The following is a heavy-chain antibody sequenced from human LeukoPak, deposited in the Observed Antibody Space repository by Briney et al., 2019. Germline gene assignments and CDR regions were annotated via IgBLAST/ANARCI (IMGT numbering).Heavy chain of an antibody. V-gene: IGHV4-4*07. Sequence: SETLSLTCTVSGGSINNYYWSWIRQPAGKGLEWIGRIYTSGTTNYNPSLKSRVTMSVDTSKNQFSLKLTSVTAADTAVYYCAKVSDRDSSGYYWGFEYWGQGTLVTVSS. CDR1: GGSINNYY. CDR2: IYTSGTT. J-gene: IGHJ4*02. CDR3: AKVSDRDSSGYYWGFEY. D-gene: IGHD3-22*01.